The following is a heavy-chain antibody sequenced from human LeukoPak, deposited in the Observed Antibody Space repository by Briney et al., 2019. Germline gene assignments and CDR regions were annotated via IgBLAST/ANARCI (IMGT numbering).Heavy chain of an antibody. D-gene: IGHD2-15*01. CDR2: INTSTGNP. V-gene: IGHV7-4-1*02. CDR3: ARVPLYCSGGSCYLYYYYYGMDV. CDR1: GYTFTSYA. J-gene: IGHJ6*02. Sequence: GASVTVSCKTSGYTFTSYAMNWVRQAPGQGLEWMGWINTSTGNPTYAQGFTGRFVFSLDTSVSTAYLQISSLKAEDTAVYYCARVPLYCSGGSCYLYYYYYGMDVWGQGTTVTVSS.